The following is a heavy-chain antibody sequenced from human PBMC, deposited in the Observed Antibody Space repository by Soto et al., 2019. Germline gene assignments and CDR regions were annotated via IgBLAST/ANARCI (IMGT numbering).Heavy chain of an antibody. V-gene: IGHV3-74*01. CDR1: GFTFSSYW. Sequence: EVQLVVSGGGVVQPGGSLRLSCAASGFTFSSYWMRWVRQAPGKGLVWVSRVNPDGSDTSYADSVKGRFTISRDNAKNTLYLQMNSLRAEDTAVYYCARVAVGSYYFDYWGQGTLLTVSS. J-gene: IGHJ4*02. CDR3: ARVAVGSYYFDY. CDR2: VNPDGSDT. D-gene: IGHD6-13*01.